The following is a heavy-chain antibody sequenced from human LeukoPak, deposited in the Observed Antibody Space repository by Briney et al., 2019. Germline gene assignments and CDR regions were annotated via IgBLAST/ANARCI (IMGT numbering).Heavy chain of an antibody. V-gene: IGHV3-23*01. CDR3: AKDPAAPGTAEYFQH. J-gene: IGHJ1*01. CDR1: GFTFSNYA. D-gene: IGHD6-13*01. Sequence: PGGSLRLSCAASGFTFSNYAMSWVRQAPGKGLEWVSVISGSGGSAYCADSVRGRFTISRDNAKNTVYLQMNSLRAEDTAVYYCAKDPAAPGTAEYFQHWGQGTLVTVSS. CDR2: ISGSGGSA.